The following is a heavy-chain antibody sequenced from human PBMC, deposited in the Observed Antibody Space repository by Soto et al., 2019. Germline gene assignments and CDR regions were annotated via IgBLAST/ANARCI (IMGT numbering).Heavy chain of an antibody. J-gene: IGHJ4*02. V-gene: IGHV3-74*01. CDR1: GFTFTTYW. D-gene: IGHD5-12*01. CDR2: ITPDGGST. Sequence: EVQLVESGGGLVQPGGSLRLSCATSGFTFTTYWMHWVRQAPGKGLTWVSRITPDGGSTSYADSVKGRFTISRDTAKNTLYLQMNGLRAEDTAIYYCARDLIIADTPGDDFDYWGQGTLVAVSS. CDR3: ARDLIIADTPGDDFDY.